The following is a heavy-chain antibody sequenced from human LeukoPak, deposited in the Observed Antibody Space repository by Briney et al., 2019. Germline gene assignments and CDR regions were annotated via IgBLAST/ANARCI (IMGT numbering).Heavy chain of an antibody. D-gene: IGHD6-13*01. CDR2: ISSNSGSTT. CDR1: GFTFSSYE. J-gene: IGHJ1*01. Sequence: GGSLRLSCAASGFTFSSYEMNWVRQAPGKGLEWVSYISSNSGSTTYYADSVKGRFTISRDNSKNTLYLQMNSLRAEDTAVYYCAKERYSSSSRFQHWGQGTLVTVSS. V-gene: IGHV3-48*03. CDR3: AKERYSSSSRFQH.